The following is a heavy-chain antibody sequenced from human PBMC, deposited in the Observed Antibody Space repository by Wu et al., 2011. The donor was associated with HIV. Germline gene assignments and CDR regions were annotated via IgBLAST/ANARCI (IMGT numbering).Heavy chain of an antibody. D-gene: IGHD1-7*01. J-gene: IGHJ4*02. CDR2: FDPEDGET. Sequence: QVQLVQSGAEVKKPGSSVKVSCKASGGTFSSYAISWVRQAPGKGLEWMGGFDPEDGETIYAQKFQGRVTMTEDTSTDTAYMELSSLRSEDTAVYYCATGNWNYDYFDYWAREPWSPSPQ. CDR1: GGTFSSYA. V-gene: IGHV1-24*01. CDR3: ATGNWNYDYFDY.